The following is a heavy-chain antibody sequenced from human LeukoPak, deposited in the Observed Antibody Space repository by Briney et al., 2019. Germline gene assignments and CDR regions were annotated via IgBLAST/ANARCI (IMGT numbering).Heavy chain of an antibody. Sequence: GESLKISCKGSGYSFTIYWIGWVRQMPGKGLEWMGISYPGDSDTRYSPSFQGQVTISADKSISTAYLQWSTLKASDTAMSYCPRHLRLGELSLYPNWFDTWGQGTLVTVSS. J-gene: IGHJ5*02. CDR1: GYSFTIYW. CDR3: PRHLRLGELSLYPNWFDT. V-gene: IGHV5-51*01. CDR2: SYPGDSDT. D-gene: IGHD3-16*02.